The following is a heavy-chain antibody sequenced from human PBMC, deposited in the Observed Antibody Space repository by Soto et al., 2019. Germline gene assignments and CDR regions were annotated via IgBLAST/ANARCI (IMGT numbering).Heavy chain of an antibody. D-gene: IGHD4-4*01. CDR2: ISYDGSNK. CDR1: GFTFSSYA. V-gene: IGHV3-30-3*01. CDR3: ARDSTVRDWGGGNYYYGMDV. J-gene: IGHJ6*02. Sequence: GGSLRLSCAASGFTFSSYAMHWVRQAPGKGLEWVAVISYDGSNKYYADSVKGRFTISRDNSKNTLYLQMNSLRAEDTAVYYCARDSTVRDWGGGNYYYGMDVWGQGTTVTVSS.